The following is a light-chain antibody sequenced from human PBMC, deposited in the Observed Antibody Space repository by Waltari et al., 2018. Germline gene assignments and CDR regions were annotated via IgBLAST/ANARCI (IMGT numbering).Light chain of an antibody. Sequence: QSVLTQPPSASGTPGQTVTISCSGGNSNIGTNAVYWYQQLPGTAPKPLIFSNNQRPSGVPRRFSGSKSGTSAALAISGLQSQDEADYYCAAWDASLNAPWVFGGGTKLTVL. CDR3: AAWDASLNAPWV. J-gene: IGLJ3*02. CDR2: SNN. CDR1: NSNIGTNA. V-gene: IGLV1-44*01.